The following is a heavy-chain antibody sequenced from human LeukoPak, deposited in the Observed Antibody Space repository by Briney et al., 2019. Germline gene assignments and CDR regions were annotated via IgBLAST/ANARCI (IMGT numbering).Heavy chain of an antibody. CDR3: ARKRDFDY. J-gene: IGHJ4*02. CDR1: GFTFSSYS. Sequence: GGSLRLSCAASGFTFSSYSMNWVRQAPGKGLEWVSYISSSSSTIYYADSVKGRFTISRDNAKNSLYLQMNSLRAEDTAVYYCARKRDFDYWGQGTLVTVSS. V-gene: IGHV3-48*01. CDR2: ISSSSSTI.